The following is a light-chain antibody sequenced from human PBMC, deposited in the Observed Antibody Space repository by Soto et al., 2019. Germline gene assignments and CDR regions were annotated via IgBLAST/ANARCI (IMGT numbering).Light chain of an antibody. J-gene: IGLJ2*01. CDR3: LLYYGGAQPVV. Sequence: QAVVTQEPSLTVSPGGTVTLTCASSTGAVTSGYYPNWFQQKPGQAPRALIYITSNKHSWTPARFSGSLLGGKAALTLSGVQPEDEAEYYCLLYYGGAQPVVFGGGTKLTVL. V-gene: IGLV7-43*01. CDR2: ITS. CDR1: TGAVTSGYY.